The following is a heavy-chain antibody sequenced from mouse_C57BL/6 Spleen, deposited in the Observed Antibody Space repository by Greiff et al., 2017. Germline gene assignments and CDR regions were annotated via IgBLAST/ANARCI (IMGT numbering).Heavy chain of an antibody. CDR3: AREEGSITTALDY. CDR2: IDPSDSYT. CDR1: GYTFTSYW. D-gene: IGHD1-1*01. Sequence: QVQLKQPGAELVRPGTSVKLSCKASGYTFTSYWMHWVKQRPGQGLEWIGVIDPSDSYTNYNQKFKGKATLTVDTSSSTAYMQLSSLTSEDSAVYYCAREEGSITTALDYWGQGTTLTVSS. J-gene: IGHJ2*01. V-gene: IGHV1-59*01.